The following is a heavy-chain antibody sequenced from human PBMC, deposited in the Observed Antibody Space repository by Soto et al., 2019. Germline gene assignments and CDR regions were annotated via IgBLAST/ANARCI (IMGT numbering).Heavy chain of an antibody. CDR3: ARGVRAHFDY. CDR2: IYYSGST. V-gene: IGHV4-59*01. Sequence: SETLSLTCTVSGGSISSYYWSWIRQPPGKGLEWIGYIYYSGSTNYNPSLKSRVTISVDTSKNQFSLKLSSVTAADTAVYYCARGVRAHFDYWGQGTLVTVSS. J-gene: IGHJ4*02. CDR1: GGSISSYY.